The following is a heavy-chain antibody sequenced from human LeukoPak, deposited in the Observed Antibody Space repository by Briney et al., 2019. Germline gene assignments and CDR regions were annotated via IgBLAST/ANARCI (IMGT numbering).Heavy chain of an antibody. J-gene: IGHJ3*02. CDR3: ARSRDGTSDI. Sequence: PGGSLRLSCVASDFTIAHNWMDWVRQDPGEGLVWVSSINADGSTANYAESVKGRFTISRDTAKSTVFLQMNSLRVEDTAMYYCARSRDGTSDIWGQGAMVTVSS. V-gene: IGHV3-74*01. D-gene: IGHD5-24*01. CDR2: INADGSTA. CDR1: DFTIAHNW.